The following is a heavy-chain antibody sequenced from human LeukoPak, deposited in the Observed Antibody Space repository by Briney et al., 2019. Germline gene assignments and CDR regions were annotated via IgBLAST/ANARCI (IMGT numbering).Heavy chain of an antibody. CDR3: ARGTPYSGSYGFDY. CDR2: ISFDESDK. V-gene: IGHV3-30*03. CDR1: GFNFSDYG. Sequence: GGSLRLSCAASGFNFSDYGMHWVRQAPGKGLEWVAVISFDESDKYYGDPVKGRFTISRDNSKNTLFLQMNSLRAEDTAVYYCARGTPYSGSYGFDYWGQGTLVTVSS. D-gene: IGHD1-26*01. J-gene: IGHJ4*02.